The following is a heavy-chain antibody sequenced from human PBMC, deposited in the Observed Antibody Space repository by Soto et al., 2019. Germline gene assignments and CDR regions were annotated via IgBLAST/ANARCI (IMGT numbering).Heavy chain of an antibody. CDR1: GYTFTSYG. D-gene: IGHD6-6*01. CDR2: MNPNSGNT. J-gene: IGHJ5*02. Sequence: ASVKVSCKASGYTFTSYGISWVRQAPGQGLEWMGWMNPNSGNTGYAQKFQGRVTITRDTSASTAYMELSSLRSEDTAVYYCARDPYSSSSGWFDPWGQGTLVTVSS. CDR3: ARDPYSSSSGWFDP. V-gene: IGHV1-8*03.